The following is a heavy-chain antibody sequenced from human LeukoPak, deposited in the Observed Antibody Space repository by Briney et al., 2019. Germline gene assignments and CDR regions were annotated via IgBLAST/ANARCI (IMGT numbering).Heavy chain of an antibody. V-gene: IGHV4-59*08. CDR1: GGSISGFY. Sequence: PSETLSLTRTVSGGSISGFYWSWIRQPPGKGLEWIGYIYYSGDSNYNPSLKSRVTMSLDTSKNQLSLRLSSVTAADTAVYYCARHPFATPFDYWGRGTLVTVSS. D-gene: IGHD2-15*01. J-gene: IGHJ4*02. CDR2: IYYSGDS. CDR3: ARHPFATPFDY.